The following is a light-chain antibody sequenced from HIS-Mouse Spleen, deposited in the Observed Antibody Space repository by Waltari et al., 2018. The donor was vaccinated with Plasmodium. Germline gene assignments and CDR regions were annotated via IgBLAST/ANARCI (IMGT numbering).Light chain of an antibody. J-gene: IGLJ2*01. CDR1: KLGYKY. V-gene: IGLV3-1*01. CDR2: QDS. CDR3: QAWDSSTVV. Sequence: SYELTQPPSVSVSPGQTASITCSGDKLGYKYACWDQQKPGKTTVLVIYQDSKRPSGIPERFAGSNAGNTATLTISGTQAMDEADYYCQAWDSSTVVFGGGTKLTVL.